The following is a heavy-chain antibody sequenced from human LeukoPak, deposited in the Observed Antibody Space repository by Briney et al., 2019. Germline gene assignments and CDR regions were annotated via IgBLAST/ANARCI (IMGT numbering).Heavy chain of an antibody. CDR3: ARAAAGDSDY. V-gene: IGHV4-34*01. CDR1: GGSFSGYY. CDR2: INHSGST. J-gene: IGHJ4*02. Sequence: SETLSLTCAVYGGSFSGYYWSWIRQPPGKGLEWIGEINHSGSTNYNPSLKSRVAISVDTSKNQFSLKLSSVTAADTAVYYCARAAAGDSDYWGQGTLVTVSS. D-gene: IGHD7-27*01.